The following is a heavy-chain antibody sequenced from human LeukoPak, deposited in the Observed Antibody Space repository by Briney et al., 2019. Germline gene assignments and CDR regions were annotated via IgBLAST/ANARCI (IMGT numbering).Heavy chain of an antibody. Sequence: SETLSLTCAVYGGSFSGYYWSWIRQPPGKGLEWIGEINHSGSTNYNPSLKSRVTISVDTSKNQFSLKLSPVTAADTAVYYCARGLDTNDWSDAFDIWGQGTMVTVSS. CDR2: INHSGST. CDR1: GGSFSGYY. D-gene: IGHD2-21*01. V-gene: IGHV4-34*01. CDR3: ARGLDTNDWSDAFDI. J-gene: IGHJ3*02.